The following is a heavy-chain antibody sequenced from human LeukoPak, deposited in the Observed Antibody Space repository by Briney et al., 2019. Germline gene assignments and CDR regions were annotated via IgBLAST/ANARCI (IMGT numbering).Heavy chain of an antibody. Sequence: GGSLRLSCAASGFTFSNAWMTWVRQAPGKGLEWVGRIKSKTDGGTTDYAAPVKGRFTIPRDDSESTLYLQMNSLKTEDTAVYYCTTLGCLEWFPSYFHYWGQGTLVTVSS. J-gene: IGHJ4*02. CDR2: IKSKTDGGTT. D-gene: IGHD3-3*01. CDR3: TTLGCLEWFPSYFHY. CDR1: GFTFSNAW. V-gene: IGHV3-15*01.